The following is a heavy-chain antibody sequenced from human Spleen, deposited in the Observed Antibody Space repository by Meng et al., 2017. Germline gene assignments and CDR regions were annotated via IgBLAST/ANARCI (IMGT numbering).Heavy chain of an antibody. CDR2: TSAYNGNK. J-gene: IGHJ4*02. V-gene: IGHV1-18*01. D-gene: IGHD6-13*01. CDR3: ARDGSSSWSTDY. CDR1: VYTFTNNG. Sequence: VPLGNVCSGVKKPRATLKLPAKAPVYTFTNNGISGVRQAPGQGLEWMGWTSAYNGNKHYAQKLQGRVTMSRDTSISTAYMELSSLRSDDTAVYYCARDGSSSWSTDYWGQGTLVTVSS.